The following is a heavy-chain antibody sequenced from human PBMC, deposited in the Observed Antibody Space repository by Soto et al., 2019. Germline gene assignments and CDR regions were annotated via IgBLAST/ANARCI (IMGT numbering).Heavy chain of an antibody. J-gene: IGHJ4*02. Sequence: GGSLRLSCAASGFTFSSYGMHWVRQAPGKGLEWVAVISYDGSNKYYADSVKGRFTISRDNSKNTLYLQMNSLRAEDTAVYYCATTYDSSGGTPPTFDYWGQGTLVTVSS. CDR1: GFTFSSYG. D-gene: IGHD3-22*01. CDR3: ATTYDSSGGTPPTFDY. V-gene: IGHV3-30*03. CDR2: ISYDGSNK.